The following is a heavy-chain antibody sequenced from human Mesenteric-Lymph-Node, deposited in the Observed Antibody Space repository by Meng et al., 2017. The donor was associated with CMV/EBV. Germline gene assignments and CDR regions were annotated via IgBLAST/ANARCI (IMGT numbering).Heavy chain of an antibody. D-gene: IGHD2-2*01. CDR1: GFILSNYA. V-gene: IGHV3-30*02. J-gene: IGHJ6*02. Sequence: GESLKISCTASGFILSNYAMHWVRQIPGNGLEWVAFIRYDGSNKYYADSVKGRFTISRDNAKNSLYLQVNSLRAEDTAVYYCARDCRNRPSCSYPYYSGMDVWGQGTTVTVSS. CDR2: IRYDGSNK. CDR3: ARDCRNRPSCSYPYYSGMDV.